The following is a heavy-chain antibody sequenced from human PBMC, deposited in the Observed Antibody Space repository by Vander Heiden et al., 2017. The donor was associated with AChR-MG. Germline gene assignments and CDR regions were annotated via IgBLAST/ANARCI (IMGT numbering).Heavy chain of an antibody. Sequence: EVQLVESRGGLVKPGGSLSLPCAASGFTFSNAWMSWVRQAPGKGLEWVGRIKSKTDGGTTDYAAPVKGRFTISRDDSKNTLYLQMNSLKTEDTAVYYCMLGASPSWFYWGQGTLVTVSS. CDR1: GFTFSNAW. D-gene: IGHD1-26*01. J-gene: IGHJ4*02. V-gene: IGHV3-15*01. CDR2: IKSKTDGGTT. CDR3: MLGASPSWFY.